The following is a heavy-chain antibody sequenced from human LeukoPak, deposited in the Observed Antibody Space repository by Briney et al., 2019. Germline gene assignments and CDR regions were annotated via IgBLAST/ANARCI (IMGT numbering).Heavy chain of an antibody. CDR2: IIPIFGTA. CDR1: GGTFSSYA. D-gene: IGHD4-23*01. Sequence: EASVKVSCKASGGTFSSYAISWVRQAPGQGLEWMGGIIPIFGTANYAQKFQGRVTITADESTSTAYMELSSLRSEDTAVYYCARGYGGKGNYFDYWGQGALVTVSS. V-gene: IGHV1-69*13. CDR3: ARGYGGKGNYFDY. J-gene: IGHJ4*02.